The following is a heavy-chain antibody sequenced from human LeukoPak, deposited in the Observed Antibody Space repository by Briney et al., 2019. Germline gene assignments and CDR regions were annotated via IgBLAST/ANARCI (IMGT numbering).Heavy chain of an antibody. D-gene: IGHD6-13*01. J-gene: IGHJ5*02. V-gene: IGHV4-4*07. CDR2: IYTSGST. Sequence: SETLSLTCTVSGGSISSYYWSWIRQPAGKGLEWIGRIYTSGSTNYNPSLKSRVTMSVDTSKNQFSLKLSSVTAADTAVYYCARGGEQQLVYNWFDPWGQGTLVTVSS. CDR3: ARGGEQQLVYNWFDP. CDR1: GGSISSYY.